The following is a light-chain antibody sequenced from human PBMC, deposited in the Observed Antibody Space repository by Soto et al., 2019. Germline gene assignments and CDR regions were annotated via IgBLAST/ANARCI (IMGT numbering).Light chain of an antibody. CDR3: LQDYSAPYT. Sequence: AIQMTQSPSSLSASVGDTVTLTCRASQDIRNDLGWYQKTPGKAPKLLIFAASSLQSGVPSRFSASGSGTDFTLTISSLQPEDFATYFCLQDYSAPYTFGQGTKLEIK. CDR2: AAS. CDR1: QDIRND. J-gene: IGKJ2*01. V-gene: IGKV1-6*01.